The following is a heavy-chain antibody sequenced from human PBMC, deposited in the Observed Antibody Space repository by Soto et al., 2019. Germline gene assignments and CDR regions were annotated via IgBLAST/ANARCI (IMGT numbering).Heavy chain of an antibody. V-gene: IGHV3-30-3*01. Sequence: QVQLVESGGGVVQPGRSLRLSCAASGFTFSSYAMHWVRQAPGKGLEWVAVISYDGSNKYYADSVKGRFTISRYNSKNTLYLQMNSLKAEDTAVYYCARDVQWLGSYVHYGMDVWGQGTTVTVSS. D-gene: IGHD6-19*01. CDR1: GFTFSSYA. CDR3: ARDVQWLGSYVHYGMDV. J-gene: IGHJ6*02. CDR2: ISYDGSNK.